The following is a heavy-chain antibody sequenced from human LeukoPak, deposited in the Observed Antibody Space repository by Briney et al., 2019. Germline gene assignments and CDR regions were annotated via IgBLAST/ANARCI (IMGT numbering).Heavy chain of an antibody. D-gene: IGHD6-19*01. CDR1: GGSISNYY. Sequence: SETLSLTCTVSGGSISNYYWSWIRRPSGKGLEWIGYVYSSGSTNYNPSLKSRVTMSVDTSKKQFSLKLNSVTATDTAVYYCARSPSALYTSGWYYFDYWGQGTLVTVSS. V-gene: IGHV4-59*01. CDR2: VYSSGST. CDR3: ARSPSALYTSGWYYFDY. J-gene: IGHJ4*02.